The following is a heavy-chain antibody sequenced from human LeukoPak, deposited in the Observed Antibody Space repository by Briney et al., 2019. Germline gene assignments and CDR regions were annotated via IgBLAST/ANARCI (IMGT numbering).Heavy chain of an antibody. D-gene: IGHD3-22*01. CDR3: ARASYSYDINGWVPFDY. Sequence: SGTLSLTCALSGGAISSISYYWGCIRQPPGKGREWGGSIYDSGSTYYNPSLKSSVTISVDTSKYQFSLKLSSVTAADTAVYYCARASYSYDINGWVPFDYWGQGTLVTVSS. J-gene: IGHJ4*02. CDR1: GGAISSISYY. CDR2: IYDSGST. V-gene: IGHV4-39*01.